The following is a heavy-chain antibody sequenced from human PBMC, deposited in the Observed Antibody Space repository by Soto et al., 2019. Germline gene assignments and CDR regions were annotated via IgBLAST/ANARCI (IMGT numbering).Heavy chain of an antibody. CDR3: ARASGESYPGSRVFDS. CDR1: GSTFSSNG. J-gene: IGHJ4*02. D-gene: IGHD3-10*01. CDR2: ITNTGGDT. Sequence: GGSLRRSCGASGSTFSSNGMTWVRRAPGKGLEWVSVITNTGGDTLYADSVKGRFTMSRDNSKNILYLQMNSLRAEDTAIYYCARASGESYPGSRVFDSWGQGTRVTAPQ. V-gene: IGHV3-23*01.